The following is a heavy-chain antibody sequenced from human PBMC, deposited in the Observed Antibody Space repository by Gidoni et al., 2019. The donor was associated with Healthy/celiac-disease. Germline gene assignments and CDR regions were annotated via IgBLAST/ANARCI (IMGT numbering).Heavy chain of an antibody. V-gene: IGHV4-34*01. CDR3: ARCVSAAGTLGWFDP. CDR2: INHSGST. CDR1: GGSFSGYY. D-gene: IGHD6-13*01. Sequence: QVQLQQWGAGLLTPSETLSLTCAVYGGSFSGYYWSWIRQPPGKGLEWIGEINHSGSTNYNPSLKSRVTISVDTSKNQFSLKLSSVTAADTAVYYCARCVSAAGTLGWFDPWGQGTLVTVSS. J-gene: IGHJ5*02.